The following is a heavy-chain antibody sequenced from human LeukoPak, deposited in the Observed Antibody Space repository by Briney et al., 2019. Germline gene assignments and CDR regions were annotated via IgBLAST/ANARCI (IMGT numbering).Heavy chain of an antibody. CDR1: GFTFSSYG. CDR3: AKSTTVTQRGYFDY. CDR2: ISYDGSKK. J-gene: IGHJ4*02. Sequence: PGRSLRLSCAASGFTFSSYGMNWVRQAPAKGLEWVAIISYDGSKKHYAGSVKGRFTISRDNSKNTLYLQMNSLRADDTAVYYCAKSTTVTQRGYFDYSGQGTLFTVSS. D-gene: IGHD4-17*01. V-gene: IGHV3-30*18.